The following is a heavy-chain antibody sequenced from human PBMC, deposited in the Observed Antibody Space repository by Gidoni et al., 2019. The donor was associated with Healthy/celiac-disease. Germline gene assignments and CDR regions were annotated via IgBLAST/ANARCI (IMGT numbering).Heavy chain of an antibody. CDR2: ISSSGSTI. J-gene: IGHJ6*02. CDR3: ARDNGPGDSSGYYATYYYYGMDV. D-gene: IGHD3-22*01. CDR1: GFTFSDYY. Sequence: QVQLVESGGGLVKPGGSLSLSCAASGFTFSDYYLSWSRQAPGKGLEWVSYISSSGSTIYYADSVKGRFTISRDNAKNSLYLQMNSLRAEDTAVYYCARDNGPGDSSGYYATYYYYGMDVWGQGTTVTVSS. V-gene: IGHV3-11*01.